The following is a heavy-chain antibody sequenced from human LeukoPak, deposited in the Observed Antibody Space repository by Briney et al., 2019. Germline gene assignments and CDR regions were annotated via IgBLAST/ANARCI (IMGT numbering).Heavy chain of an antibody. CDR3: ARAGGYCGRISCPYYFDY. V-gene: IGHV3-30*04. D-gene: IGHD2-15*01. CDR1: GFTFSSYA. CDR2: ISYDGSNK. J-gene: IGHJ4*02. Sequence: GRSLRLSCAASGFTFSSYAMHWVRQAPGKGLEWVAVISYDGSNKYYADSVKGRFTISRDNSKNTLYLQMNSLRAEDTAVYYCARAGGYCGRISCPYYFDYWGQGSLVAVSS.